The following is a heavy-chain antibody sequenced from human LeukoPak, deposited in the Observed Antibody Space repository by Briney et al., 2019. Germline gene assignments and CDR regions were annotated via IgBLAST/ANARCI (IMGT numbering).Heavy chain of an antibody. Sequence: SETVSLTCTVYGGSFSDYYWNWIRQPPGKGLEWIGEINHSGNTNYNPSLKSRVTISVDTSKNQFSLKLSSVTAADTAVYYCARDVVAAAGSFDYWGQGTQVTVSS. J-gene: IGHJ4*02. CDR2: INHSGNT. D-gene: IGHD6-13*01. V-gene: IGHV4-34*01. CDR1: GGSFSDYY. CDR3: ARDVVAAAGSFDY.